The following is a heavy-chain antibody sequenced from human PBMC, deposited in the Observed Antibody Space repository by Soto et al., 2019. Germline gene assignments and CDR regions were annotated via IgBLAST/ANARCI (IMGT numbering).Heavy chain of an antibody. D-gene: IGHD2-21*02. J-gene: IGHJ4*02. V-gene: IGHV4-31*03. CDR3: ARLCGGDCYSRXHLGVLDY. CDR1: GGSISSGGYY. CDR2: IYYSGST. Sequence: SETLSLTCTVSGGSISSGGYYWSWIRQHPGKGLEWIGYIYYSGSTYYNPSLKSRVTISVDTSKNQFSLKLSSVTAADTAVYYCARLCGGDCYSRXHLGVLDYWGQGTLVTVSS.